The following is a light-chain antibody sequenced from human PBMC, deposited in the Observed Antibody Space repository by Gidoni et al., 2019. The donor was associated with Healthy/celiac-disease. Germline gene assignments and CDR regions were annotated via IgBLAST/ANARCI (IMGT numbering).Light chain of an antibody. V-gene: IGLV3-21*02. CDR3: QVWDSSSDDAV. CDR2: DDS. J-gene: IGLJ7*01. Sequence: SYVLTQPPSVSVAPGQTARITCGGNNIGSKSVHWYQQKPGQAPVLVVYDDSARPSGIPERFSGSNSGNTATLTISRVEAGDEADYYCQVWDSSSDDAVFGGGTQLTVL. CDR1: NIGSKS.